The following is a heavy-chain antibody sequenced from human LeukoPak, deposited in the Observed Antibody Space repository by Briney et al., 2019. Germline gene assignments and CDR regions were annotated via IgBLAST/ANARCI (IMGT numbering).Heavy chain of an antibody. V-gene: IGHV3-21*01. CDR1: GFTFSSYS. J-gene: IGHJ6*02. CDR2: ISSSNI. CDR3: ARAHPPYYYDSSGYYPPDV. Sequence: GGSLRVSCAASGFTFSSYSMNWVRQAPGKGLEWVSSISSSNIYYADSVKGRFTISRDNAKNPLYLQMNSLRAEDTAVYYCARAHPPYYYDSSGYYPPDVWGQGTTVTVSS. D-gene: IGHD3-22*01.